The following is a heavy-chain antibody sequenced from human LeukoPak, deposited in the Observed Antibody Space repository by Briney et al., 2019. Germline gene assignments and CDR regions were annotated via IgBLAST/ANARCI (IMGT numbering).Heavy chain of an antibody. D-gene: IGHD4-17*01. Sequence: PGGSLRLSCAASGFTFSSYSMNWVRQAPGKGLEWVSYISSSSSTIYYADSVKGRFTISRDNAKNLLDLQMNSLRAEDTAIYYCARGTAMSPNWFDPWGQGTLVTVSS. V-gene: IGHV3-48*04. CDR1: GFTFSSYS. CDR3: ARGTAMSPNWFDP. CDR2: ISSSSSTI. J-gene: IGHJ5*02.